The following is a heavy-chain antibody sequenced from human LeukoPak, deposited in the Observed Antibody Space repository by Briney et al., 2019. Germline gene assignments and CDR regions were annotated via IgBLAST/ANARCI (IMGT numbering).Heavy chain of an antibody. V-gene: IGHV4-39*07. Sequence: SETLSLTCTVSGVSIRSSSYYWGWIRQPPGKGLEWIGSIYYSGSTYYDPSLKSRVTISVDTSKNQFSLKLSSVTAADTAVYYCASRKLGNDYWGQGTLVTVSS. D-gene: IGHD7-27*01. CDR2: IYYSGST. CDR1: GVSIRSSSYY. J-gene: IGHJ4*02. CDR3: ASRKLGNDY.